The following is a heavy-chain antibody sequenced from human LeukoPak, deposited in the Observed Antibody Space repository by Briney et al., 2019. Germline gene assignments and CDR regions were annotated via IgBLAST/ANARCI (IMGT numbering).Heavy chain of an antibody. Sequence: ETLSLTCTVSGGSISSSSYYWGWVRQAPGKGLEWVASINPDGNKKYSADSVKGRFTISRDNAENSLYLQMNSLRVEGTAFYYCARDLAYSRLDYWGQGMLVTVSS. CDR1: GGSISSSSYY. V-gene: IGHV3-7*01. J-gene: IGHJ4*02. D-gene: IGHD5-18*01. CDR3: ARDLAYSRLDY. CDR2: INPDGNKK.